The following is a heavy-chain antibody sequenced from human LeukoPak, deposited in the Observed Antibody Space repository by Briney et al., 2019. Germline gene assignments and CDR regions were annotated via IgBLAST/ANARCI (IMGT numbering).Heavy chain of an antibody. Sequence: SETLSLTCTVSGGSISSSSYYWGWIRQPPGKGLEWIGSIYYSGSTYYNPSLKSRVTISVDTSKNQFSLKLSSVTAADTAVYYCARHSRGSGYYIGLIDYWGQGTLVTVSS. CDR3: ARHSRGSGYYIGLIDY. V-gene: IGHV4-39*01. J-gene: IGHJ4*02. CDR2: IYYSGST. CDR1: GGSISSSSYY. D-gene: IGHD3-3*01.